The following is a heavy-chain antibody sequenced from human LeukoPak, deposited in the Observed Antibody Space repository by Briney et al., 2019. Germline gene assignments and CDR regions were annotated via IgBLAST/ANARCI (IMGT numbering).Heavy chain of an antibody. V-gene: IGHV3-21*01. CDR2: ISSGSSYI. D-gene: IGHD2-21*01. Sequence: GGSLRLSCAASGFTFSSYTMNWVRQAPGKGLEWVSSISSGSSYIYYADSVTGRFTISRDNAKNSLYLQMNSLRAEDTAVYYCARGSGIGFDYWGQGTLVTVSS. CDR3: ARGSGIGFDY. CDR1: GFTFSSYT. J-gene: IGHJ4*02.